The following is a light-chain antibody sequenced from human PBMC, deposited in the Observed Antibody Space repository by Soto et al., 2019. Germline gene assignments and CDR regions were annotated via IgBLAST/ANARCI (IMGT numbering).Light chain of an antibody. Sequence: EIVMPQSPATLSVSPGESATLTCRASQGVGTSLIWYQLKPGQAPTLLIYRTSTRATNIPARFSGSGSVTDFTLTISSPESEDFAVSYCLQYEKWPFTFGPGTKVDIK. CDR3: LQYEKWPFT. J-gene: IGKJ3*01. V-gene: IGKV3-15*01. CDR2: RTS. CDR1: QGVGTS.